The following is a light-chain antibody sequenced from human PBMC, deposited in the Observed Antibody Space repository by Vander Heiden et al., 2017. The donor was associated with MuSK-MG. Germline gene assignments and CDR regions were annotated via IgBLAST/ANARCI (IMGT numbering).Light chain of an antibody. CDR1: NIGSTS. Sequence: SYVLTQPPSVSVAPGQTARIPCGGNNIGSTSVHWYQQKPGQAPVLVVYDDSDRPSGIPRRFSGSNSENTATLTICRVEAGDEADYYCQVWDSSGDHPVFGGGTKLAVL. J-gene: IGLJ3*02. CDR3: QVWDSSGDHPV. V-gene: IGLV3-21*02. CDR2: DDS.